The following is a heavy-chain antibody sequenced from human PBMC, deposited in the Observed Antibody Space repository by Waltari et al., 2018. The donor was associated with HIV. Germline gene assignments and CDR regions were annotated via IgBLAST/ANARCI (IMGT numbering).Heavy chain of an antibody. CDR2: ITAKTHGGTT. D-gene: IGHD3-22*01. Sequence: EVQMVESGGGLVQPGRCRRLSCHTSGFIFGHPAMVWVRQAPGKGLEGVALITAKTHGGTTDYAASLKGRFTISRDDSRHIAYLQMNSLKTEDTAVYYCTRGRHFYNSSGVYHFEFWGKGILVTVSS. V-gene: IGHV3-49*04. CDR3: TRGRHFYNSSGVYHFEF. CDR1: GFIFGHPA. J-gene: IGHJ4*02.